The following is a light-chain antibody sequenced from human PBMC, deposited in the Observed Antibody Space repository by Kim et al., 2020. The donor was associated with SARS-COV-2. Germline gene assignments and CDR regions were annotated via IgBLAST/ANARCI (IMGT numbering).Light chain of an antibody. Sequence: DIQMTQSPSSVSASVGDRVTIICRASKGVGSWLSWYQQKPGKVPQLLIYSASRLQRGVSLRFSGSGSGTDLILTISSLQPEDFATSYCQPTNTYPYTFGQGTKLE. CDR1: KGVGSW. CDR2: SAS. J-gene: IGKJ2*01. CDR3: QPTNTYPYT. V-gene: IGKV1D-12*01.